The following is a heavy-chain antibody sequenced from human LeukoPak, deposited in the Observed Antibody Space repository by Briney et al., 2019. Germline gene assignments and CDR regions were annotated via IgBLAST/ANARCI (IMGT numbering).Heavy chain of an antibody. D-gene: IGHD2-21*01. Sequence: SQTLSLTCTVSGGSITSGDYYWSWIRQPPGKGLEWIGYIYYSGSTYYNPSLKSRVTISVDTSKNQFSLKLSSVTAADTAVYYCAREVGGYWGMDVWGQGTTVTVSS. CDR1: GGSITSGDYY. CDR3: AREVGGYWGMDV. V-gene: IGHV4-30-4*01. J-gene: IGHJ6*02. CDR2: IYYSGST.